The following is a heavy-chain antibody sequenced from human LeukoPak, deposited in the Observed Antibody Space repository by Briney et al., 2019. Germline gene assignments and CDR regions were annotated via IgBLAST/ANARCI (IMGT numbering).Heavy chain of an antibody. D-gene: IGHD3-22*01. Sequence: GGSLRLSCAASGFTFSSYSMNWVRQAPGKGLEWVSSISSSSSYIYYADSVKGRFTISRDNAKNSLYLQMNSLRAEDTAVYYCARVPTTYYYDSSGPLDYWGQGTLVTVSS. V-gene: IGHV3-21*01. CDR1: GFTFSSYS. CDR2: ISSSSSYI. J-gene: IGHJ4*02. CDR3: ARVPTTYYYDSSGPLDY.